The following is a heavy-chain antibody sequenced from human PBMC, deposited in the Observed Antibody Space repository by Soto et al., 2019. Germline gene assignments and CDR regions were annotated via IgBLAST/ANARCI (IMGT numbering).Heavy chain of an antibody. CDR3: SCDPGVEGRYYYMVV. CDR2: IIPILGIA. Sequence: ASXKVSCKASGGTFSSYTISWVRQAPGQGLEWMGRIIPILGIANYAQKFQGRVTITADKSTSTAYMELSSLRSEDPAVYYCSCDPGVEGRYYYMVVLGKGTTV. D-gene: IGHD2-8*01. CDR1: GGTFSSYT. J-gene: IGHJ6*03. V-gene: IGHV1-69*02.